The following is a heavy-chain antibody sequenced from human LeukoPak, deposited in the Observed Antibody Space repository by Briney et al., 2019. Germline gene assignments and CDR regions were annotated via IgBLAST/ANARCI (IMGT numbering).Heavy chain of an antibody. Sequence: GASVKVSCKASGYTFSAYHIHWVRQAPGQGLEWMGWINPKPGDTSYAHNFQGRVTMTRDTSITTFYLYLNNLRSDDTAVYFCARDDSEDDFNAFDIWGQGTMVTVAS. D-gene: IGHD3-22*01. V-gene: IGHV1-2*02. CDR1: GYTFSAYH. CDR2: INPKPGDT. J-gene: IGHJ3*02. CDR3: ARDDSEDDFNAFDI.